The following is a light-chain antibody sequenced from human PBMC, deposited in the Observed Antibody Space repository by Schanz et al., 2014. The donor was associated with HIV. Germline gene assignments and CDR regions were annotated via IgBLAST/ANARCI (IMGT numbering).Light chain of an antibody. CDR2: WAS. Sequence: DIVMTQSPDSLAVSLGERATVNCKSSQSVLQSSNNKNYLAWYQQKAGQPPKLLIYWASTRESGVPDRFSGSGSGTDFTLTISSLQAEDVAVYYCQQFRTIPLTFGGGTKVEIK. CDR1: QSVLQSSNNKNY. J-gene: IGKJ4*01. V-gene: IGKV4-1*01. CDR3: QQFRTIPLT.